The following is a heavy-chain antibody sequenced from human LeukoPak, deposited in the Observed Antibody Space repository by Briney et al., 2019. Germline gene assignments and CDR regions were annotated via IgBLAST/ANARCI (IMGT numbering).Heavy chain of an antibody. J-gene: IGHJ4*02. Sequence: ASVKVSCKASGYTFTSYGISWVRQAPGQGLEWMGWISAYNGNTNYAQKLQGRVTMTTDTSTSTAYMELRSLRSDDTAVYYCARDDYDILTGYYWAYWGQGTLVTVSS. CDR1: GYTFTSYG. V-gene: IGHV1-18*01. CDR2: ISAYNGNT. CDR3: ARDDYDILTGYYWAY. D-gene: IGHD3-9*01.